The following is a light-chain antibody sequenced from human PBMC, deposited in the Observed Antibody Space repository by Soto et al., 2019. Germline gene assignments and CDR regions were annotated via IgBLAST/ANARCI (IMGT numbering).Light chain of an antibody. Sequence: EIVLTQSPGTMYLSPGERATLSCRASQSVSSSYIAWYQQKPGQAPRLLIYGASSRATGIPDRFSGSGSGTDFTLTISRLEPEDFAVYYCQQYGNSLFTFGPWTKVDIK. CDR3: QQYGNSLFT. J-gene: IGKJ3*01. V-gene: IGKV3-20*01. CDR1: QSVSSSY. CDR2: GAS.